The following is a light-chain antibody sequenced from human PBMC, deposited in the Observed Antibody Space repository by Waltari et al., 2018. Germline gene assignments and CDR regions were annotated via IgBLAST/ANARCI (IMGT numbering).Light chain of an antibody. V-gene: IGKV2-28*01. Sequence: IVMTQSPLSLPVTPGEPASISCRSSQSLLHSNGYNYLHWYLQKPGQSPHLLIYLGSNRASGVPDRFSGSGSGTDFTLKISRVEAEDVGVYYCMQTLQTWTFGQGTKVEIK. CDR1: QSLLHSNGYNY. CDR3: MQTLQTWT. CDR2: LGS. J-gene: IGKJ1*01.